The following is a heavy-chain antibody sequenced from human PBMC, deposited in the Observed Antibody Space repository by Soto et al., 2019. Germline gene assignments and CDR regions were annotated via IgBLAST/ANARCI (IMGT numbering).Heavy chain of an antibody. CDR2: IYYSGST. Sequence: SETLSLTCTVSGGSISSGGYYWSWIRQHPGKGLEWIGYIYYSGSTYYNPSLKSRVTISVDTSKNQFSLKLSSVTAADTAVHYCARVLTTYYDYVWGQLNAFDIWGQGTMVTVSS. D-gene: IGHD3-16*01. V-gene: IGHV4-31*03. CDR3: ARVLTTYYDYVWGQLNAFDI. J-gene: IGHJ3*02. CDR1: GGSISSGGYY.